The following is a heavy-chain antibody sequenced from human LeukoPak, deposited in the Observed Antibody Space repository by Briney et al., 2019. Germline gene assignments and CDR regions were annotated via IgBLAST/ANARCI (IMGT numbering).Heavy chain of an antibody. CDR1: GDSVSSNSAA. D-gene: IGHD3-16*01. J-gene: IGHJ3*02. V-gene: IGHV6-1*01. CDR2: TYYRYKWYN. CDR3: ARDTPSRFDAFDI. Sequence: SQTLSLTCAISGDSVSSNSAAWNWIRQSPSRGLEWLGTTYYRYKWYNDYAVSVKSRITINPDTSKNQYSMKLNSVTPEDTAVYYCARDTPSRFDAFDIWGQGTMVTVSS.